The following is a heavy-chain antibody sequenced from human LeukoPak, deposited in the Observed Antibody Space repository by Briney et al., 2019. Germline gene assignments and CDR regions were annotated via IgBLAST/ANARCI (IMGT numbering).Heavy chain of an antibody. CDR3: ARGPRVGSTLGY. D-gene: IGHD1-26*01. V-gene: IGHV1-3*01. J-gene: IGHJ4*02. CDR2: INAGNGNT. CDR1: GGTSKRYG. Sequence: ASVKVSCKASGGTSKRYGISWVRQAPGQRLEWMGWINAGNGNTKYSQKFQGRVTITRDTSASTAYMELSSLRSEDTAVYYCARGPRVGSTLGYWGQGTLVTVSS.